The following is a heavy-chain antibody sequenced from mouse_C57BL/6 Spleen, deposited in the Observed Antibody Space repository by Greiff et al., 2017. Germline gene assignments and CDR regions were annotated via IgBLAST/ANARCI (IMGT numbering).Heavy chain of an antibody. CDR3: AREGDYGMRAMDY. V-gene: IGHV1-64*01. J-gene: IGHJ4*01. Sequence: QVQLKQSGAELVKPGASVKLSCKASGYTFTSYWMHWVKQRPGQGLEWIGMIHPNSGSTNYNEKFKSKATLTVDKSSSTAYMQLSSLTSEDSAVYYCAREGDYGMRAMDYWGQGTSVTVSS. D-gene: IGHD1-1*02. CDR1: GYTFTSYW. CDR2: IHPNSGST.